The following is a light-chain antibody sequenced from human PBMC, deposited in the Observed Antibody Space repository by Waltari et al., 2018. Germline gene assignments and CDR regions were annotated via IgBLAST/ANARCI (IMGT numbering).Light chain of an antibody. CDR3: QSADTSGSWV. CDR2: KDT. Sequence: SYELTQPPSVSVSPGQTARITCSGDALPTAEAQWYQQKPGQVPVLVMYKDTERPSGIPERFSGSTSGTTVTLTIGGVQAEDEADYYCQSADTSGSWVFGGGTKLAVL. V-gene: IGLV3-25*03. CDR1: ALPTAE. J-gene: IGLJ3*02.